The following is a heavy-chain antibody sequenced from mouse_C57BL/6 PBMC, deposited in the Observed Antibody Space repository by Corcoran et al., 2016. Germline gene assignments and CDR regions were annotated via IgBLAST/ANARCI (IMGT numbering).Heavy chain of an antibody. Sequence: QIQLVQSGPELKKPGETVKISCKASGYTFTTYGMSWVKQAPGKGLKWMGWINTYSGVPTYADDFKGRFAFSLETSANTAYLQINNRKNEDTATYFCARRDYGDRYYYAMDYWGQGTSVTVSS. V-gene: IGHV9-3*01. D-gene: IGHD1-1*01. CDR2: INTYSGVP. J-gene: IGHJ4*01. CDR1: GYTFTTYG. CDR3: ARRDYGDRYYYAMDY.